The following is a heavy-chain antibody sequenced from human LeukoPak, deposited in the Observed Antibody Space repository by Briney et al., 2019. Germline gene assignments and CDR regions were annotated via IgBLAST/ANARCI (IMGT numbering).Heavy chain of an antibody. J-gene: IGHJ4*02. CDR3: ARVGPYSSSSFLGGR. V-gene: IGHV4-39*07. D-gene: IGHD6-6*01. CDR1: GGSISSSSYY. Sequence: PSETLSLTCTVSGGSISSSSYYWGWIRQPPGKGLEWIGSIYYSGSTYYNPSLKSRVTISVDTSKNQFSLKLSSVTAADTAVYYCARVGPYSSSSFLGGRWGQGTLVTVSS. CDR2: IYYSGST.